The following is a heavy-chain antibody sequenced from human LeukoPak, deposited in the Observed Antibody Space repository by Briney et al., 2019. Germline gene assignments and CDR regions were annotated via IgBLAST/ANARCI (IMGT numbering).Heavy chain of an antibody. D-gene: IGHD3-16*01. CDR3: ARGGY. CDR1: GFTFSDYA. CDR2: ISGSGVMT. V-gene: IGHV3-23*01. J-gene: IGHJ4*02. Sequence: GGSLRLSCAASGFTFSDYAMTWVRQAPGKGLEWVATISGSGVMTYYADSVKGRFTVSGDNSKNTLYLQMNSLRAEDTAVYYCARGGYWGQGTLVTVSS.